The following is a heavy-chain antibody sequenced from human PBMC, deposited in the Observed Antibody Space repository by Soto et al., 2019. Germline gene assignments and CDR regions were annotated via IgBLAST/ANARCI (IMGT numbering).Heavy chain of an antibody. CDR1: GGSISSGGYS. V-gene: IGHV4-30-2*01. CDR3: ARGTKPGYFQH. Sequence: SETLSLTCAVSGGSISSGGYSWSWIRQPPGKGLEWIGYIYHSGSTYYNPSLKSRVTISVDRSKNQFSLKLSSVTAADTTVYYCARGTKPGYFQHWGQGTLVTVSS. D-gene: IGHD7-27*01. J-gene: IGHJ1*01. CDR2: IYHSGST.